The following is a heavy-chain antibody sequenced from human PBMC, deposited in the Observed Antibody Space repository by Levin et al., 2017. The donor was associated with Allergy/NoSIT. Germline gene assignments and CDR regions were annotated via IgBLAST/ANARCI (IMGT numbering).Heavy chain of an antibody. CDR2: ISYDGSNK. Sequence: GGSLRLSCAASGFTFSSYGMHWVRQAPGKGLEWVAVISYDGSNKYYADSVKGRFTISRDNSKNTLYLQMNSLRAEDTAVYYCAKVRWGSGYFDYWGQGTLVTVSS. J-gene: IGHJ4*02. CDR3: AKVRWGSGYFDY. V-gene: IGHV3-30*18. D-gene: IGHD4-23*01. CDR1: GFTFSSYG.